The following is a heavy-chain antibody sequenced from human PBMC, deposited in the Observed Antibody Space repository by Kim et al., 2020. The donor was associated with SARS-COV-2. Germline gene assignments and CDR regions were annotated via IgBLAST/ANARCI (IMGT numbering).Heavy chain of an antibody. CDR3: ARDFDY. CDR1: SFTFSSYW. J-gene: IGHJ4*02. Sequence: GGSLRLSCAATSFTFSSYWMSWVRQAPGKGLEWVANIKQDGSEKYYVDSLKGRFTISRDNAKNSLYLQMNSLRAEDTAIYYCARDFDYWGQGTLVTFSS. V-gene: IGHV3-7*03. CDR2: IKQDGSEK.